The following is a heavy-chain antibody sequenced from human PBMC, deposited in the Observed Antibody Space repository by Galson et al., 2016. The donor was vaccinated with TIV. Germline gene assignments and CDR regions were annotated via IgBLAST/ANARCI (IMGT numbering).Heavy chain of an antibody. CDR2: MNPDSANT. CDR3: AREVGSCNSSSCYTVYMDV. D-gene: IGHD2-2*02. J-gene: IGHJ6*02. V-gene: IGHV1-8*02. Sequence: SVKVSCKASGYTFTTYDIIWVRQATGQGLEWMGRMNPDSANTDYAQKFQGRVTMTRNTSSRTAYMELSSLRSEDTAVYYCAREVGSCNSSSCYTVYMDVWGQGTPVTVSS. CDR1: GYTFTTYD.